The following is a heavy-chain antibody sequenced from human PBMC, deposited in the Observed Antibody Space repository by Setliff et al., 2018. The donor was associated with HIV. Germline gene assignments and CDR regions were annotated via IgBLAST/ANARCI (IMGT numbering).Heavy chain of an antibody. CDR3: AKCGGVTCYSASWYFDY. CDR1: EFTFSNYW. CDR2: IKQGGSEK. J-gene: IGHJ4*02. D-gene: IGHD2-15*01. Sequence: GGSLRLSCTASEFTFSNYWMNLVRQAPGKGLEWVANIKQGGSEKNYVDSVKGRFSVSRDDAKNSLYLQMNSLRAEDTAVYYCAKCGGVTCYSASWYFDYWGQGTLVTVSS. V-gene: IGHV3-7*01.